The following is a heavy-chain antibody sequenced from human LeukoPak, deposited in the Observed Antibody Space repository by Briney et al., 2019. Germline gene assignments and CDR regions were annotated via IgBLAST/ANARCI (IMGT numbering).Heavy chain of an antibody. CDR1: GLTFNNYA. V-gene: IGHV3-23*01. Sequence: GGPLRLSCAASGLTFNNYAVTWVRQAPGKGLEWLSAISGDGVYIYYADSVKGRFTISRHNSKNTLYLQMNSLRAEDTAVYYCARGYYYGMDVWGQGTTVTVSS. J-gene: IGHJ6*02. CDR2: ISGDGVYI. CDR3: ARGYYYGMDV.